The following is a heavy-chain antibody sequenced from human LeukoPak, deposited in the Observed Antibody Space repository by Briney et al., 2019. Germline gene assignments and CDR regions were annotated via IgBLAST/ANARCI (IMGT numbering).Heavy chain of an antibody. CDR3: ARQDCSASGCYGLHYFDR. V-gene: IGHV4-39*01. J-gene: IGHJ1*01. CDR1: GGSIDSTSYY. CDR2: IYHSGST. Sequence: PSETLSLPCSVSGGSIDSTSYYWTWIRQPPGKGLEYIGNIYHSGSTYYNPSLKSLVTISIDTSRNQFSLKLTSLTAADTAVYFCARQDCSASGCYGLHYFDRWGQGTLVTVSS. D-gene: IGHD2-15*01.